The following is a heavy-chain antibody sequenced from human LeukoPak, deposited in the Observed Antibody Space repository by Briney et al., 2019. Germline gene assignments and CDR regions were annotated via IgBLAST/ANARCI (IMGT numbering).Heavy chain of an antibody. CDR3: ARGWLAETTVVTPYNY. CDR1: GGTFSSYA. D-gene: IGHD4-23*01. Sequence: SVKVSCKASGGTFSSYAISWVRQAPGQGLEWMGGIIPIFGTANYAQKFQGRVTITAVESLSTVYMEVSSLRSDDTAVYYCARGWLAETTVVTPYNYWGQGTLVTVSS. J-gene: IGHJ4*02. V-gene: IGHV1-69*01. CDR2: IIPIFGTA.